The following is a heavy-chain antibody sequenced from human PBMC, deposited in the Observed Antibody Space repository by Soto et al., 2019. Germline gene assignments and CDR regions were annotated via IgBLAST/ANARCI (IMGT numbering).Heavy chain of an antibody. J-gene: IGHJ1*01. CDR3: ALSREVAATLWADFQH. CDR1: GGTFSSYT. D-gene: IGHD2-15*01. CDR2: IIPILGIA. V-gene: IGHV1-69*02. Sequence: SVKVSCKASGGTFSSYTISWVRQAPGQGLEWMGRIIPILGIANYAQKFQGRVTITADKSTSTAYMELSSLRSEDTAVYYCALSREVAATLWADFQHWGQGTLVTVSS.